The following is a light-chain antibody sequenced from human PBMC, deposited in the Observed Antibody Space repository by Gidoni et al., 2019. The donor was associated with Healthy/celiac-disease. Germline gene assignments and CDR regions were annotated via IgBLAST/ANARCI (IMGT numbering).Light chain of an antibody. Sequence: QSVLTQPPSASGTPGQRVNISCSGSSSNIGSNTVNWYQQLQGTDTKLLIYSNNQRHSGVPDRFSGSKSGTSASLAISGLQSEDEADYYCAAWDDSLNGYWVFGGGTKLTVL. CDR2: SNN. CDR3: AAWDDSLNGYWV. J-gene: IGLJ3*02. V-gene: IGLV1-44*01. CDR1: SSNIGSNT.